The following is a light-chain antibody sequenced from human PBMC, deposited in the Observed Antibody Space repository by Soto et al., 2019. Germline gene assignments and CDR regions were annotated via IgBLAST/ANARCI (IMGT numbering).Light chain of an antibody. Sequence: SVLTRPPSVSAAPGQKVTISCSGSSSNIGNNYVSWYQQLPGTAPKLLIYENNKRPSGIPDRFSGSKSGTSATLGITGLQTGDEADYYCGTWDSSLSAGRGVFGTGTKVTVL. CDR2: ENN. CDR1: SSNIGNNY. J-gene: IGLJ1*01. V-gene: IGLV1-51*02. CDR3: GTWDSSLSAGRGV.